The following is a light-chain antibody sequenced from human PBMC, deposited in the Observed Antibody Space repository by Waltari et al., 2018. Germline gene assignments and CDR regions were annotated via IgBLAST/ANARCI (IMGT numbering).Light chain of an antibody. CDR3: QQHNSWPLS. Sequence: EIVMTQSPATLSVSPGERATLACRASQSVRSNLAWYQQKPGQAPRLLIRGASTRATGVPARFSCSGSGTEFTLTITSLQSEDFAVYYCQQHNSWPLSFGGGTKVEIK. J-gene: IGKJ4*01. CDR2: GAS. CDR1: QSVRSN. V-gene: IGKV3-15*01.